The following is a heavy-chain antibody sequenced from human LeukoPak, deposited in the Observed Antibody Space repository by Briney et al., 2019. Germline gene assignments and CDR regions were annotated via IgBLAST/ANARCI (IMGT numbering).Heavy chain of an antibody. CDR2: MNPNSGNT. V-gene: IGHV1-8*01. D-gene: IGHD4-17*01. CDR1: GYSFTSHD. Sequence: ASVKVSCKASGYSFTSHDTNWVRQATGQGLEWMGWMNPNSGNTGYAQKFQGRVTMTRNTSISTAYMELSSLRSEDTAVYYCARGLSGYGDYVGYWGQGTLVTVSS. CDR3: ARGLSGYGDYVGY. J-gene: IGHJ4*02.